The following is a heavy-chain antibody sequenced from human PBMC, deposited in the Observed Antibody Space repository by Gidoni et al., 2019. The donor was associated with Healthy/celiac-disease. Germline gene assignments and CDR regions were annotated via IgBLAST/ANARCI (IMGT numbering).Heavy chain of an antibody. CDR1: GFSLSTSGVG. D-gene: IGHD2-21*02. Sequence: QITLKESGPTLVKPTQTLTLTCTFSGFSLSTSGVGVGWIRQPPGKALEWLALIYWDDDKRYSPSLKSRLTITKDTSKNQVVLTMTNMDPVDTATYYCAHTCTICGGDAPDAFDIWGQGTMVTVSS. CDR3: AHTCTICGGDAPDAFDI. CDR2: IYWDDDK. V-gene: IGHV2-5*02. J-gene: IGHJ3*02.